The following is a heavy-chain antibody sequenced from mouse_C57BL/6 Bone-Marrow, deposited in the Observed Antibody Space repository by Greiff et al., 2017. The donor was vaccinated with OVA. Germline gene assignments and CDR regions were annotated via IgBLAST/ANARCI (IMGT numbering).Heavy chain of an antibody. V-gene: IGHV5-17*01. Sequence: EVKVVESGGGLVKPGGSLKLSCAASGFTFSDYGMHWVRQAPEKGLEWVAYISSGSSTIYYADIVKGRFTISKDNAKSTLFLKMTSLRSEDTAMYYCAREGPDYGYFDVWGTGTTVTVSS. CDR3: AREGPDYGYFDV. CDR2: ISSGSSTI. CDR1: GFTFSDYG. D-gene: IGHD1-1*02. J-gene: IGHJ1*03.